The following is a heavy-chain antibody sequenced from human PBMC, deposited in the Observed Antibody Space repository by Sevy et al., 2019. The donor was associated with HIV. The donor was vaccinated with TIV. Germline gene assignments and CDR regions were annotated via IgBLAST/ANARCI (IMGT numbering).Heavy chain of an antibody. V-gene: IGHV3-30-3*01. D-gene: IGHD6-13*01. Sequence: GGSLRLSCAASGFAFSSHAMHWVRQAPGKGLEWVAVISCEGTETFYAASVEGRFTISRDNSKNMLSLQINSLRPEDTAVYYCARDGGYSIKWYPLYRGHGTLVTVSS. J-gene: IGHJ4*01. CDR1: GFAFSSHA. CDR2: ISCEGTET. CDR3: ARDGGYSIKWYPLY.